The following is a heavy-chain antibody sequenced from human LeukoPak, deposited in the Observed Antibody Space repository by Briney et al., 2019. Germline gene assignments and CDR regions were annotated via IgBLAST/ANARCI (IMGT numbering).Heavy chain of an antibody. J-gene: IGHJ4*02. CDR2: IKQDGSEK. V-gene: IGHV3-7*01. CDR3: ARPPRSGSYWYYFDY. Sequence: GGSLRLSCAASGFTFSSYWMSWVRQAPGKGLEWVANIKQDGSEKYYVDSVKGRFTISRDNAKNSLYLQMNSLRAEDTAVYYCARPPRSGSYWYYFDYWGQGTLVTVSS. CDR1: GFTFSSYW. D-gene: IGHD1-26*01.